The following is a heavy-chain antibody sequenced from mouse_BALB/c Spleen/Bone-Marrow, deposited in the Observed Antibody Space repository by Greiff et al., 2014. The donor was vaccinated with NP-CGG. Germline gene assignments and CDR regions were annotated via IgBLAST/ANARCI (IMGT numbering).Heavy chain of an antibody. CDR3: NAAIYYVIYFDG. CDR1: GFNIKDYY. CDR2: IDPENGDT. V-gene: IGHV14-4*02. Sequence: EVQLQQSGAELVRSGASVKLSCTASGFNIKDYYMHWVKQRPEQGLEWIGWIDPENGDTEYAPKFQGKATMTADTSSNTAYLQLSSLTSEDTAVYYCNAAIYYVIYFDGWGAGTTVTVSS. J-gene: IGHJ1*01. D-gene: IGHD2-1*01.